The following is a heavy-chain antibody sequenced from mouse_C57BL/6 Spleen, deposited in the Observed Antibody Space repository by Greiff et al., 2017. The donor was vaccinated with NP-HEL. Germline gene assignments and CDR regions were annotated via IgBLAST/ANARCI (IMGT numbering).Heavy chain of an antibody. Sequence: QVQLQQPGAELVRPGSSVKLSCKASGYTFTSYWMDWVKQRPGQGLEWIGNIYPSDSETHYNQKFKDKATLTVDKSSSTAYMQLSSLTSEDSAVYYCAREGDYYGSSPPWFAYWGQGTLVTVSA. J-gene: IGHJ3*01. V-gene: IGHV1-61*01. D-gene: IGHD1-1*01. CDR1: GYTFTSYW. CDR3: AREGDYYGSSPPWFAY. CDR2: IYPSDSET.